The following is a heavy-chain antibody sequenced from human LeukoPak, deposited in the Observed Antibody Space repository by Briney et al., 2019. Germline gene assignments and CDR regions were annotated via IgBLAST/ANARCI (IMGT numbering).Heavy chain of an antibody. J-gene: IGHJ4*02. CDR3: AREQQLWKF. CDR1: GFTFSYYG. CDR2: IRYEGNEK. V-gene: IGHV3-30*02. Sequence: PGGSLRLSCVASGFTFSYYGFHWVRQSPGKGLEWVAFIRYEGNEKFYADSVKGRFTISRDNSKNTLYLEMNSLRAEDTAVYYCAREQQLWKFWGQGTLVTVSS. D-gene: IGHD5-18*01.